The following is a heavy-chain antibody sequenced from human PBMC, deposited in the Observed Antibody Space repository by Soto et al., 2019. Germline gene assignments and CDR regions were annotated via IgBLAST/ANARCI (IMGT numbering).Heavy chain of an antibody. CDR1: GYTFTSYD. Sequence: ASVKVSCKASGYTFTSYDINWVRQATGQGLEWMGWMNPNSGNTGYAQKFQGRVTMTRNTSISTAYMELSSLRSEDTAVYYCARAVTTYDYYYYYMDVWGKGTTVTV. CDR2: MNPNSGNT. V-gene: IGHV1-8*01. CDR3: ARAVTTYDYYYYYMDV. J-gene: IGHJ6*03. D-gene: IGHD4-4*01.